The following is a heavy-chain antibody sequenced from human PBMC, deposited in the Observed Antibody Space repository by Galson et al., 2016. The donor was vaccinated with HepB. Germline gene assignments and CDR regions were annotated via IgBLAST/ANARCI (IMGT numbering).Heavy chain of an antibody. V-gene: IGHV4-39*02. CDR2: IYYSGTT. CDR1: GGSISSSSYF. CDR3: ARESHDAFDI. J-gene: IGHJ3*02. Sequence: SETLSLTCTVSGGSISSSSYFWAWIRQPPGKGLDWIGSIYYSGTTHYNPSLQSRVSISVDTSKNQFSLRLTSVSAADTAMYSCARESHDAFDIWGQGTMVTVSS.